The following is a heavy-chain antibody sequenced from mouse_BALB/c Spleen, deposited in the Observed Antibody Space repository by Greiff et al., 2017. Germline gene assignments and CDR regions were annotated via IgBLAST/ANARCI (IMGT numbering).Heavy chain of an antibody. D-gene: IGHD2-12*01. Sequence: EVQLVESGGGLVQPKGSLKLSCAASGFTFNTYAMNWVRQAPGKGLEWVARIRSKSNNYATYYADSVKDRFTITRDNSQSMLYLQMNNLKTEDTAMYYCVSERDSYEAWFAYWGQGTLVTVSA. CDR3: VSERDSYEAWFAY. J-gene: IGHJ3*01. CDR1: GFTFNTYA. V-gene: IGHV10-1*02. CDR2: IRSKSNNYAT.